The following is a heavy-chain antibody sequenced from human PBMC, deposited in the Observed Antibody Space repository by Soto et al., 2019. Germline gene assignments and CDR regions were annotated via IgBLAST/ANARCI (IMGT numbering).Heavy chain of an antibody. CDR1: GFTFTSSA. CDR2: IVVGSGNT. CDR3: AAADYGDREYYLDY. D-gene: IGHD4-17*01. J-gene: IGHJ4*02. Sequence: ASVKVSCKASGFTFTSSAMQWVRQARGQRLEWIGWIVVGSGNTNYAQKFQERVTITRDMSTSTAYMELSSLRSEDTAVYYCAAADYGDREYYLDYWGQGTLVTVSS. V-gene: IGHV1-58*02.